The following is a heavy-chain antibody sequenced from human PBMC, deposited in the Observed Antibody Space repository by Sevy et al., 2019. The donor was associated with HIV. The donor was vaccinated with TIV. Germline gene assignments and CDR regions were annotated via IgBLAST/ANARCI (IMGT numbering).Heavy chain of an antibody. D-gene: IGHD3-22*01. Sequence: ASVKVSFKVFGYTLSELSMHWVRPTPGKGLEWMGSFDPEDGETIYAQKFQGRVAMTEDTSTDTAYMELRSLRSEDTAVFYCAITNDYYDNSGYPFDYWGQGTLVTVSS. CDR1: GYTLSELS. CDR3: AITNDYYDNSGYPFDY. CDR2: FDPEDGET. V-gene: IGHV1-24*01. J-gene: IGHJ4*02.